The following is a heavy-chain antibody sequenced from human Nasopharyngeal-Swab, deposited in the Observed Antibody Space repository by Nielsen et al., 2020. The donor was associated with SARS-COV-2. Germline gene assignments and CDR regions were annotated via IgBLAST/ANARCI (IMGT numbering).Heavy chain of an antibody. V-gene: IGHV3-13*01. CDR3: ARDRVDSSSWGYYYYGMDV. D-gene: IGHD6-13*01. CDR2: IGTAGDT. J-gene: IGHJ6*02. Sequence: GGSLRLSCAASGFTFSSYDMHWVRQATGKGLEWVSAIGTAGDTYYPGSVKGRFTISRENAKNSLYLQMSSLRAGDTAVYYCARDRVDSSSWGYYYYGMDVWGRGTTVTVSS. CDR1: GFTFSSYD.